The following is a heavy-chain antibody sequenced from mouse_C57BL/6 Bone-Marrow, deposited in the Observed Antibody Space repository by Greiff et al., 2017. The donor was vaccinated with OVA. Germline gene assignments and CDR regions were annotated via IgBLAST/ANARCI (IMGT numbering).Heavy chain of an antibody. Sequence: LQQPGASVKLSCKASGYTFTSYWMQWVKQRPGQGLEWIGEIDPSVSYTNYNQTFKGKATLSVDTSSSTAYMQLSSLTSEDSAVDYCAGLLLYFDYWGQGTTLTVSS. CDR1: GYTFTSYW. CDR3: AGLLLYFDY. D-gene: IGHD2-3*01. CDR2: IDPSVSYT. V-gene: IGHV1-50*01. J-gene: IGHJ2*01.